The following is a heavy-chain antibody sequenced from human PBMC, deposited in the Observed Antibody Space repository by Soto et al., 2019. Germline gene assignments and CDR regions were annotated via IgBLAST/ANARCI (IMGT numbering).Heavy chain of an antibody. V-gene: IGHV4-59*01. CDR3: AGEGALATFGVV. J-gene: IGHJ4*02. CDR2: VYYGGST. D-gene: IGHD3-3*01. CDR1: GDSIRSYY. Sequence: PSETLSVTCTVSGDSIRSYYWTWIRQPPGRGLELIGHVYYGGSTNYNPSLQSRVTISLDTPKNQFSLRLTSMTAADAAVYYCAGEGALATFGVVWGQGTRVTVSS.